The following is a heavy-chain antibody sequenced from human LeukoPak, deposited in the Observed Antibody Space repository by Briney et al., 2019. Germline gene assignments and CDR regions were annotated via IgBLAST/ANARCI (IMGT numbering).Heavy chain of an antibody. CDR2: ISWNSGSI. D-gene: IGHD6-6*01. CDR3: AKGEDLVSAFDI. J-gene: IGHJ3*02. V-gene: IGHV3-9*03. Sequence: TGGSLRLSCAASGFTFDDYAMHWVRQAPGKGLEWVSGISWNSGSIGYADSVKGRFTISRDNAKNSLYLQMNSLRTEDMALYYCAKGEDLVSAFDIWAKGQWSPSLQ. CDR1: GFTFDDYA.